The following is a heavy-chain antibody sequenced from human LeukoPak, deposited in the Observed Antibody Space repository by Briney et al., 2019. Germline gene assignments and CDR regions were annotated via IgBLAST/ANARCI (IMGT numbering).Heavy chain of an antibody. V-gene: IGHV1-24*01. CDR3: AISLPDLTGDPSYYHYMDV. CDR1: GYTLTGSS. J-gene: IGHJ6*03. D-gene: IGHD7-27*01. Sequence: ASVKVPCKVSGYTLTGSSMHWVRQVPGKGLEWMGSSDPEDGETIYAQKFQGRVSMTEDTATETAYIELSSLRSEDTAVYFCAISLPDLTGDPSYYHYMDVWGRGTTVTISS. CDR2: SDPEDGET.